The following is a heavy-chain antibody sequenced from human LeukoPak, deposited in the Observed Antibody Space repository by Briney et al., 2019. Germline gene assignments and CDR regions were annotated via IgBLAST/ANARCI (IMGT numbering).Heavy chain of an antibody. CDR1: GYTFTSYD. Sequence: ALVKVSCKASGYTFTSYDINWVRQATGQGLEWTGWMNPNSGNTGYAQKFQGRVTITRNTSISTAYMELSSLKTEDTAVYFCARGRKGMTTSYYFDFWGQGTLVAVSS. J-gene: IGHJ4*02. V-gene: IGHV1-8*03. CDR2: MNPNSGNT. D-gene: IGHD5-24*01. CDR3: ARGRKGMTTSYYFDF.